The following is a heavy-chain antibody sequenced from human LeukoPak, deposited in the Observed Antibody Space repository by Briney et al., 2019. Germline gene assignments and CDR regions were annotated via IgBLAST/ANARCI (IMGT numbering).Heavy chain of an antibody. V-gene: IGHV3-30-3*01. CDR1: GFTFSNYA. CDR2: VSYEGSNK. Sequence: GGSLRLSCAVSGFTFSNYAMHSVRQAPGKGLEWVAVVSYEGSNKYYADSVKGRFTISRDNSKNTLYLQMNSLRPEDAAIYYCATIRDRRTGELYRIDYWGQRTLVTVSS. J-gene: IGHJ4*02. D-gene: IGHD7-27*01. CDR3: ATIRDRRTGELYRIDY.